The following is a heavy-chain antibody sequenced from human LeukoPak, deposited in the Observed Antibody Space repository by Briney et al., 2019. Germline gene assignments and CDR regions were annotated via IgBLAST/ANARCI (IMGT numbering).Heavy chain of an antibody. CDR1: GFTFSSNS. Sequence: GGSLRLSCAASGFTFSSNSMRWARQAPGKGLEWVANINPDGSEKYYVDSVKGRFTISRDNAKNSLYLQMSSLRAEDTAVYYCARDAYWAFDYWGQGTLVTVSS. CDR2: INPDGSEK. CDR3: ARDAYWAFDY. J-gene: IGHJ4*02. V-gene: IGHV3-7*01. D-gene: IGHD2-8*02.